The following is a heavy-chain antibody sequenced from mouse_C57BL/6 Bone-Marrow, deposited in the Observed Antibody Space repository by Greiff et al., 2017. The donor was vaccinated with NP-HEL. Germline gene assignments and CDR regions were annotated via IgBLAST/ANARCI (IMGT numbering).Heavy chain of an antibody. CDR2: IDPENGDT. J-gene: IGHJ3*01. CDR3: TPNWDAFAY. V-gene: IGHV14-4*01. Sequence: EVQLQQSGAELVRPGASVKLSCTASGFNIKDDYMHWVKQRPEQGLEWIGWIDPENGDTEYASKFQGKATITADTSSNTAYLQLSSLTSEDTAVYYCTPNWDAFAYWGQGTLVTVSA. CDR1: GFNIKDDY. D-gene: IGHD4-1*02.